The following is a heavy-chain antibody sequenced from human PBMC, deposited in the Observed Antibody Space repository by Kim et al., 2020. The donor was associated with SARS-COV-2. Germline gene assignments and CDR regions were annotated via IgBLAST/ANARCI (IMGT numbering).Heavy chain of an antibody. V-gene: IGHV3-23*01. J-gene: IGHJ4*02. Sequence: GGSLRLSCAASGFTFSSYAMSWVRRAPGKGLEWVSTISGSGGDTYYADSVKGRFTISRDNSKNTLYLQMNGLRAEDTAVYYCAGSSGTFYHRFGYWGQGNLVTVSS. D-gene: IGHD3-10*01. CDR3: AGSSGTFYHRFGY. CDR1: GFTFSSYA. CDR2: ISGSGGDT.